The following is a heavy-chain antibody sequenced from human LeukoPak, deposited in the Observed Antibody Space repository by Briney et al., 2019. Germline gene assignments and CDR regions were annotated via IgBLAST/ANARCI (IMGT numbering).Heavy chain of an antibody. Sequence: GRSLRLSCAASGITFSSYAMHWVRQAPGKGLEWVAVISYDGSNKYYADSVKGRFTISRDNSKNTLYLQMNSLRAEDTAVYYCAKGLACCGGDCYSSYFDCWGQGTLVTVSS. V-gene: IGHV3-30*04. D-gene: IGHD2-21*02. J-gene: IGHJ4*02. CDR3: AKGLACCGGDCYSSYFDC. CDR1: GITFSSYA. CDR2: ISYDGSNK.